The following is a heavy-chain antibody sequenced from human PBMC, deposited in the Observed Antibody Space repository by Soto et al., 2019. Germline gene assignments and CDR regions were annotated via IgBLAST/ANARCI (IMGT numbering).Heavy chain of an antibody. V-gene: IGHV4-59*08. J-gene: IGHJ6*03. CDR1: GGSISSYY. CDR3: AIAVAGINENYYYYYYMDV. CDR2: IYYSGST. D-gene: IGHD6-19*01. Sequence: PSETLSLTCTVSGGSISSYYWSWIRQPPGKGLEWIGYIYYSGSTNYNPSLKSRVTISVDTSKNQFSLKLSSVTAADTAVYYCAIAVAGINENYYYYYYMDVWGKGTTVTVSS.